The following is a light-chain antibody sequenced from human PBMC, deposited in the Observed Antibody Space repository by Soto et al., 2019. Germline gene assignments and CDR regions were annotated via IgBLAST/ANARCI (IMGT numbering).Light chain of an antibody. J-gene: IGLJ3*02. CDR1: SSDVGSYKF. V-gene: IGLV2-23*01. CDR2: AGT. CDR3: CAYAGDSTWV. Sequence: SALAHPASVSGSPGHSITISCTGSSSDVGSYKFVSWFQQNPGKAPKLIIYAGTKRPSGVSDRISGSKSGYTASRTISGIQAEDEADYYCCAYAGDSTWVFGGGTKLTVL.